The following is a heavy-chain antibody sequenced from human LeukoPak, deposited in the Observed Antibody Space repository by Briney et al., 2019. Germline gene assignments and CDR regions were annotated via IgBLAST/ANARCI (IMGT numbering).Heavy chain of an antibody. Sequence: KSGGSLRLSCAASGFTFSYAWMSWVRQAPGKGLEWVGRIKNKADDGTTDYAAHVKGRFTISRDDSKNTLYLQMDSLKTEDTAVYYCFRHLVVPGAGADYWGQGTLVTVSS. J-gene: IGHJ4*02. V-gene: IGHV3-15*01. CDR2: IKNKADDGTT. CDR1: GFTFSYAW. D-gene: IGHD2-15*01. CDR3: FRHLVVPGAGADY.